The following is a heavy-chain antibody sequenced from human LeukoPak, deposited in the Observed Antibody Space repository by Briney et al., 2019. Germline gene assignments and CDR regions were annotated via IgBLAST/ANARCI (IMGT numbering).Heavy chain of an antibody. J-gene: IGHJ6*03. CDR3: ARGGGNLLPYFDPKYYYYMDV. CDR1: GGSSSGYY. CDR2: INHSGST. V-gene: IGHV4-34*01. D-gene: IGHD3-9*01. Sequence: SETLSLTCAVYGGSSSGYYWSWIRQPPGKGLGWIAEINHSGSTNYNPSLRSRVTVYLDTFKNQFSLKLSSVTAADTAVYYYARGGGNLLPYFDPKYYYYMDVWGKGTTVTVSS.